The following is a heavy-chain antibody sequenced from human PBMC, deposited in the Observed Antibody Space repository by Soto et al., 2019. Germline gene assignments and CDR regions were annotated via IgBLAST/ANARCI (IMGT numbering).Heavy chain of an antibody. CDR3: ARGYYYGSGRPTPGGMDV. CDR2: ISAYTGNT. J-gene: IGHJ6*02. D-gene: IGHD3-10*01. Sequence: GASVKVSCKASGYTFTSYGISWVRQAPGQGLEWMRWISAYTGNTNYAQKLQGRVTMTTDTSTSTAYMELRSLRSDDTAVYYCARGYYYGSGRPTPGGMDVWGQGTTVTVSS. CDR1: GYTFTSYG. V-gene: IGHV1-18*01.